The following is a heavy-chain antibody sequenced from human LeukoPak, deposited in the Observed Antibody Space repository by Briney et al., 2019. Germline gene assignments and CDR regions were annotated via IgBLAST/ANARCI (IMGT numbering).Heavy chain of an antibody. Sequence: ATVKVSCKASGYTFTSYYMHWVRQAPGQGLGWMGIINPSGGSTSYAQKFQGRVTMTRDTSTSTVYMELSSLRSEDTAVYYCARLVVLGGSFKDYYYYMDVWGKGSTVTVSS. V-gene: IGHV1-46*01. D-gene: IGHD1-26*01. CDR1: GYTFTSYY. CDR2: INPSGGST. CDR3: ARLVVLGGSFKDYYYYMDV. J-gene: IGHJ6*03.